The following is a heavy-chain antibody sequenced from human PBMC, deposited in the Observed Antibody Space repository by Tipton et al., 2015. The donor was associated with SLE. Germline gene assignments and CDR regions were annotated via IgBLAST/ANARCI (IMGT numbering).Heavy chain of an antibody. CDR1: GGSIRSYY. CDR3: ARDRAMGV. J-gene: IGHJ6*02. V-gene: IGHV4-59*12. CDR2: IYSSGST. Sequence: TLSLTCTVSGGSIRSYYWSWIRQPPGKGLEWIGYIYSSGSTNYNPSLKSRVTISVDKSKNQFSLNVKSVTAADSGVYYCARDRAMGVWGQGTTVTVSS.